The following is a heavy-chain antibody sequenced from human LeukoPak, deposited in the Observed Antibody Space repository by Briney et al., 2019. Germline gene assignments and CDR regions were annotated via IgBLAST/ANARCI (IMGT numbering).Heavy chain of an antibody. CDR2: INPNTGDT. D-gene: IGHD2-2*02. CDR1: GYTFIGYY. V-gene: IGHV1-2*02. CDR3: ARGLYCSSASCYIGLGYYYYYMDV. J-gene: IGHJ6*03. Sequence: GASVKVSCKGSGYTFIGYYIHWVRQAPGQGPEWMGWINPNTGDTNYAQNFQGRVTMTRDTSIRTAYMELRRLRSDDTAVYYCARGLYCSSASCYIGLGYYYYYMDVWGKGTTVTVS.